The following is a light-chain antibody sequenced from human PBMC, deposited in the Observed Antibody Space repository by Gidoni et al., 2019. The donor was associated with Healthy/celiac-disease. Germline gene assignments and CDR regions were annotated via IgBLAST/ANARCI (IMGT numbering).Light chain of an antibody. CDR2: YKSDSDK. Sequence: QAVLTQPSSLSASPRASASLTCTLRSGINVGTYRIYWYQQKPGSPPQYLRRYKSDSDKQQGSGVPSRFSGSKDASANAGILLISGLQSEDEADYYCMIWHSSAWVFGGGTKLTVL. CDR1: SGINVGTYR. V-gene: IGLV5-45*02. J-gene: IGLJ3*02. CDR3: MIWHSSAWV.